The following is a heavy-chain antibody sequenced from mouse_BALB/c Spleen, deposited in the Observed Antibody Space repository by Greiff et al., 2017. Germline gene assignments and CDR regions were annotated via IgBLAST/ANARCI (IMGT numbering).Heavy chain of an antibody. CDR1: GYTFTSYW. J-gene: IGHJ2*01. CDR2: IYPGSGST. D-gene: IGHD2-3*01. CDR3: TSGYDNYYIDY. V-gene: IGHV1S22*01. Sequence: LHQPGSELVRPGASVKLSCKASGYTFTSYWMHWVKQRPGPGLEWIGNIYPGSGSTNYDEKFKSKATLTVDTSSSTAYMQLSRLTSEDSAVYYVTSGYDNYYIDYWGQGTTLTGSS.